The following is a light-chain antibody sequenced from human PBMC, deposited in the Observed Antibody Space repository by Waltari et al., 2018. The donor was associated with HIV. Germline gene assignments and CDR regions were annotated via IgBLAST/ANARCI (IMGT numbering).Light chain of an antibody. CDR2: EVT. CDR1: SRDIGSYNR. J-gene: IGLJ3*02. Sequence: QSTLTPPPSVSGSLGQSVTIACRGTSRDIGSYNRVPWYQLPPGTAPKLIIYEVTNRPSGVAVRFSGSKSGNTASLTISGLQAEDEADYYCSSYTTSSTWVFGGGTQLTVL. V-gene: IGLV2-18*02. CDR3: SSYTTSSTWV.